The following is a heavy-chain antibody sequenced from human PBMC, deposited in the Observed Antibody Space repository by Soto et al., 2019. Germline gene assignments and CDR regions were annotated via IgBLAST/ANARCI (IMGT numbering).Heavy chain of an antibody. V-gene: IGHV3-11*06. Sequence: GGSRRLSCAGYGFSFGDSYMTWIRQAPGKGLQWLSYISPWRRYPAYADSVQGRFSISRYNDKRSLYLQIMSLTAEDTAMYYCVRGGGGGLPEHWGQRTMVTASS. D-gene: IGHD2-21*01. CDR2: ISPWRRYP. CDR1: GFSFGDSY. J-gene: IGHJ4*02. CDR3: VRGGGGGLPEH.